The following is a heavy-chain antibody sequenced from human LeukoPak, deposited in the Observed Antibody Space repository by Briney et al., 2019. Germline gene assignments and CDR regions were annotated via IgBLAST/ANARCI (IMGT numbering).Heavy chain of an antibody. V-gene: IGHV1-69*13. CDR2: IIPIFGTA. CDR1: GGTFSSFA. CDR3: ARAPTVYQFDP. D-gene: IGHD5/OR15-5a*01. Sequence: SVKVSCKASGGTFSSFAISWVPQAPGPGLEWMGGIIPIFGTANYAQKFQRRVTITADESTSTAYMELSSLRSEDTTVYYCARAPTVYQFDPWGQETLVTVSS. J-gene: IGHJ5*02.